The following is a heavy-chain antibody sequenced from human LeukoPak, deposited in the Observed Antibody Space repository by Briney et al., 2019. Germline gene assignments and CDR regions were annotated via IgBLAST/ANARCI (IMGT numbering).Heavy chain of an antibody. J-gene: IGHJ4*02. Sequence: PGGSLRLSCAASGFTFNSYSMNWVRQAPGKGLEWISYITPDSRTIYYADSVKGRFTVSRDNAKNSLYLRLDSLRAEDTAMYYCARDRGVEMATMGLDSWGQGTLVTVSS. V-gene: IGHV3-48*04. CDR3: ARDRGVEMATMGLDS. CDR1: GFTFNSYS. D-gene: IGHD5-24*01. CDR2: ITPDSRTI.